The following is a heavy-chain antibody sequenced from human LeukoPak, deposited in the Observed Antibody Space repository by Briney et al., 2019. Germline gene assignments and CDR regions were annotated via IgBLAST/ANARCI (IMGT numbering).Heavy chain of an antibody. J-gene: IGHJ5*02. CDR3: ASLNDFGVPGMDWFDP. Sequence: GGSLRLSCAASGFTFSSYSMNWVRQAPGKGLEWVSYISSSSSTIYYADSVEGRFTISRDNAKNSLYLQMNSLRAEDTAVYYCASLNDFGVPGMDWFDPWGQGTLVTVSS. CDR2: ISSSSSTI. V-gene: IGHV3-48*04. CDR1: GFTFSSYS. D-gene: IGHD3-3*01.